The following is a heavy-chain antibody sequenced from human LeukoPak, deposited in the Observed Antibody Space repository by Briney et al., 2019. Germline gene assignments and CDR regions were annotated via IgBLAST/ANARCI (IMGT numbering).Heavy chain of an antibody. J-gene: IGHJ4*02. D-gene: IGHD7-27*01. Sequence: APVKVSCKPSGYSFTTYGISWVRQAPGQGLEWMGWISPYNGATNYAQKLQGRVTMTTDTSTSTAYMELRSLRSDDTAIYYCARDQNWASYYFDSWGQGTLVTVSS. CDR2: ISPYNGAT. CDR3: ARDQNWASYYFDS. CDR1: GYSFTTYG. V-gene: IGHV1-18*01.